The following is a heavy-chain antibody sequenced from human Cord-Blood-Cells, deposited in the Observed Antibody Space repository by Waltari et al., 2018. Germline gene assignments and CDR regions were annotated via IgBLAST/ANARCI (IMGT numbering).Heavy chain of an antibody. D-gene: IGHD3-3*01. Sequence: QVQLQESGPGLVKPSQTLSLTCTVSGGSISSGGYYWSWIRQHPGKGLEWIGYIYYSGSTYYNPSLKSRVTISVDTSKNQFSLKLSSVTAADSAVYYCARGLPGVEWLLPAFDIWGQGTMVTVSS. CDR1: GGSISSGGYY. CDR2: IYYSGST. J-gene: IGHJ3*02. CDR3: ARGLPGVEWLLPAFDI. V-gene: IGHV4-31*03.